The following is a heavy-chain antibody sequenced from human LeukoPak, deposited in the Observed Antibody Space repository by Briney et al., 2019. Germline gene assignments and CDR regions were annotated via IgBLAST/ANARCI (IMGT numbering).Heavy chain of an antibody. Sequence: SETLSLTCTVSGGSISSSSYYWGWIRQPPGKGLEWIGSIYYSGSTYYNPSLKSRVTISVDTSKNQFSLKLSSVTAADTAVYYCAGGDKDSWSGYRYYFDYWGQGTLVTVSS. V-gene: IGHV4-39*01. J-gene: IGHJ4*02. CDR1: GGSISSSSYY. CDR3: AGGDKDSWSGYRYYFDY. CDR2: IYYSGST. D-gene: IGHD3-3*01.